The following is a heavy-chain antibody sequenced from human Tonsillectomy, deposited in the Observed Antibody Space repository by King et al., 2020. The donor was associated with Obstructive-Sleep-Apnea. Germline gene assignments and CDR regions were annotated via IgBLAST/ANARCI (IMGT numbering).Heavy chain of an antibody. Sequence: VQLVESGGGLVQPGRSLRLSCAASGFTFDDYAMHWVRQAPGKGLEWVSGIRWNSGSIGYADSVKGRFTISRDNAKNSLYLQMNSLRAEDTALYYCAKASYDILTGYDDYWGQGTLVTVSS. CDR3: AKASYDILTGYDDY. J-gene: IGHJ4*02. V-gene: IGHV3-9*01. CDR2: IRWNSGSI. CDR1: GFTFDDYA. D-gene: IGHD3-9*01.